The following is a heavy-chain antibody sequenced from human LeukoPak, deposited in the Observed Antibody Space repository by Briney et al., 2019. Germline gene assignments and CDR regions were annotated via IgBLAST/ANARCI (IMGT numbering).Heavy chain of an antibody. D-gene: IGHD1-26*01. CDR1: GFTFSSYG. Sequence: GGSLRLSCAASGFTFSSYGMHWVRQAPGKGLEWVAYIQYDGSNEQYAHSVKGRFRISRDNAKNTLYLQMNSLRAEDTAVYYCARDVGAWELRGAFDIWGQGTMVTVSS. CDR3: ARDVGAWELRGAFDI. CDR2: IQYDGSNE. V-gene: IGHV3-30*02. J-gene: IGHJ3*02.